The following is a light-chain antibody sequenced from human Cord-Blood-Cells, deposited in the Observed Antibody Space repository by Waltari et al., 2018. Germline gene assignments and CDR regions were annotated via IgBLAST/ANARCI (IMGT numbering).Light chain of an antibody. CDR3: SSYTSSSTLV. Sequence: QSALTQPASVSGSPGKSITISCTGTSSDVGGYNYVSWYQQHPGKAPKLMIYDVSNRPSGVSNRFSGPKSGNTASRTISGLQAEDEADYYCSSYTSSSTLVFGGGTKLTVL. J-gene: IGLJ3*02. V-gene: IGLV2-14*03. CDR2: DVS. CDR1: SSDVGGYNY.